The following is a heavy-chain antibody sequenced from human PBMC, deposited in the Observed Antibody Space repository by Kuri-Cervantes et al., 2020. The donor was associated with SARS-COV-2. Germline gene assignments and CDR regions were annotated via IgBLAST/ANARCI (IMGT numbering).Heavy chain of an antibody. CDR2: INHSGST. D-gene: IGHD4-23*01. V-gene: IGHV4-34*01. CDR3: ARSGSYDGGNPTEGWFDP. J-gene: IGHJ5*02. Sequence: GSLRLSCAVYGGSFSGYYWSWIRQPPGKGLEWIGEINHSGSTNYNPSLKSRVTISVDTSKNQFSLKLSSVTAADTAVYYCARSGSYDGGNPTEGWFDPWGQGTLVTVSS. CDR1: GGSFSGYY.